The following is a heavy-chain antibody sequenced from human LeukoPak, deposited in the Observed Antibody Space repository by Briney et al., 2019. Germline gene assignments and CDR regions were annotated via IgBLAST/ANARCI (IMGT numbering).Heavy chain of an antibody. Sequence: QPGGSLRLSCAASGFTFSTYGMHWVRQAPGKGLEWVAFIRYDGSNEYYADSVKGRFTISRDNSKNTLYLQMNSLSPEDTAVYYCARGATAMVSFYFDYWGQGTLVTVSS. D-gene: IGHD5-18*01. V-gene: IGHV3-30*02. J-gene: IGHJ4*02. CDR3: ARGATAMVSFYFDY. CDR2: IRYDGSNE. CDR1: GFTFSTYG.